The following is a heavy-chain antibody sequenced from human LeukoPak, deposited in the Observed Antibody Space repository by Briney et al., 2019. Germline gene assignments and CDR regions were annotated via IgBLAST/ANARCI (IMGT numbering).Heavy chain of an antibody. J-gene: IGHJ4*02. V-gene: IGHV1-18*04. D-gene: IGHD2-2*01. CDR1: GYTFTGYY. CDR2: SSAYNENT. Sequence: ASVKVSCKASGYTFTGYYMHWVRQAPGQGLEWMGWSSAYNENTNSALKVQGRVTMTTDTSTSTAYMELRSLRSDDTAVYYCARDLCSVEPAAPCYYFVYWGQGTLVTVSS. CDR3: ARDLCSVEPAAPCYYFVY.